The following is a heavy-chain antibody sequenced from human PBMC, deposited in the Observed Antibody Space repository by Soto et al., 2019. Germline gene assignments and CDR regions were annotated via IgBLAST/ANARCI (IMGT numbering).Heavy chain of an antibody. V-gene: IGHV4-59*11. Sequence: SETLSLTCTVSGGSMSSHYWTGLRQPPGKGLEWIGYISYSGSSYYNPSLKSRVTISADTSRNQFSLRLTSVIAADTAVYFCARADPDASVGFWGQGTLVTVSS. CDR3: ARADPDASVGF. J-gene: IGHJ4*02. CDR1: GGSMSSHY. D-gene: IGHD3-16*01. CDR2: ISYSGSS.